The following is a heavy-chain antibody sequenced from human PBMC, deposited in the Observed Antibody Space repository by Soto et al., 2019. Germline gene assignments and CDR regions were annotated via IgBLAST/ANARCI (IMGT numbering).Heavy chain of an antibody. CDR1: GGSISSSSYY. Sequence: SETLSLTCTVSGGSISSSSYYWGWIRQPPGKGLEWIGSIYYSGSTYYNPSLKSRVTISVDTSKNQFSLKLSSVTAADTAVYYCATRSGDYVGWFDPRGQGTLVTVSS. D-gene: IGHD4-17*01. CDR3: ATRSGDYVGWFDP. CDR2: IYYSGST. V-gene: IGHV4-39*01. J-gene: IGHJ5*02.